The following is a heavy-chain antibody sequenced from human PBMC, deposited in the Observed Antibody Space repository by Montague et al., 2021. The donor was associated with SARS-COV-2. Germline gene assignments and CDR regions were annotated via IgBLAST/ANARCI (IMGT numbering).Heavy chain of an antibody. V-gene: IGHV4-34*01. Sequence: SETRSLTCAVYGGSFSGYYWSWIRQPPGKGLEWIGEINHSGSTNCNPSLESRVTISVDTSKNQFSLKLSSVTAADTAVYYCARVRAVPAAMRIFSLGRSYYGMDVWGQGTTVTVSS. D-gene: IGHD2-2*01. CDR1: GGSFSGYY. J-gene: IGHJ6*02. CDR2: INHSGST. CDR3: ARVRAVPAAMRIFSLGRSYYGMDV.